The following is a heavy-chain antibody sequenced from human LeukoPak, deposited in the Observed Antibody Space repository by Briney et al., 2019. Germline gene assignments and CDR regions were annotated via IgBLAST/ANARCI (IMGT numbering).Heavy chain of an antibody. D-gene: IGHD3-10*01. CDR3: ASLPSYGSGRDY. J-gene: IGHJ4*02. CDR2: INHSGST. CDR1: GGSFSGYY. Sequence: SETLSLTCTVYGGSFSGYYWSWIRQPPGKGLEWIGEINHSGSTNYNPSLKSRVTISVDTSKNQFSLKLSSVTAADTAVYYCASLPSYGSGRDYWGQGTLVTVSS. V-gene: IGHV4-34*01.